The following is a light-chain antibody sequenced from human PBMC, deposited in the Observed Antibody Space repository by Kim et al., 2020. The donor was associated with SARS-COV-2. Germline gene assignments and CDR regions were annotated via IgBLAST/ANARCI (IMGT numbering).Light chain of an antibody. CDR3: QVWDDSSDHVV. V-gene: IGLV3-21*04. Sequence: SYELTQPPSVSVAPGKTARITCGENNIGSKSVHWYQQKPGQAPVLVIYFDTDRPSGIPERFSGSNSGNTATLTITWVEAGDEADYYCQVWDDSSDHVVFGGGTKLTVL. CDR1: NIGSKS. J-gene: IGLJ2*01. CDR2: FDT.